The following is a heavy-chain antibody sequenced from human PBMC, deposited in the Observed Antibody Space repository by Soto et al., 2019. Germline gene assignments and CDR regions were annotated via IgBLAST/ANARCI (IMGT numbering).Heavy chain of an antibody. Sequence: PGESLKISCKGSGFSFTTTWIGWVRQRPGKGLEWMGIIYPSDFDTKYSPSFEGQVTMSVDKSISTAYLKWSSLKASDTAMYYCATITTGSHYYYYGMDVWGQGTTVTVSS. V-gene: IGHV5-51*01. D-gene: IGHD5-12*01. CDR1: GFSFTTTW. J-gene: IGHJ6*02. CDR2: IYPSDFDT. CDR3: ATITTGSHYYYYGMDV.